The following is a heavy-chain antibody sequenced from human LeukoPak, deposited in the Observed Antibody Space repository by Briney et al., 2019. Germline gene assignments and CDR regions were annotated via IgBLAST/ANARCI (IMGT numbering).Heavy chain of an antibody. Sequence: ASVKVSCKASGGTFSSYAISWVRQAPGQGLEWMGGIIPIFGTANYAQKFQGRVTITADESTSTAYMELSSLRSEDTAVYYCARQVGATVSLDYWGQGTLVTVSS. J-gene: IGHJ4*02. V-gene: IGHV1-69*13. CDR3: ARQVGATVSLDY. D-gene: IGHD1-26*01. CDR2: IIPIFGTA. CDR1: GGTFSSYA.